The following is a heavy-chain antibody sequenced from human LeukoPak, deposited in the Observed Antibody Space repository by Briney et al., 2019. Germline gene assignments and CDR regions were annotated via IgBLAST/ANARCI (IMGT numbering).Heavy chain of an antibody. CDR3: ARGAGTYYGTDTFDL. V-gene: IGHV3-30*02. J-gene: IGHJ3*01. CDR2: IRSEENKI. D-gene: IGHD1-26*01. Sequence: PGGSLRLSCEASGFTFSDFGLHWVRQAPGKGLEWVAFIRSEENKIYYLASVRGRFTISRDNSKNTLFLQMSSLRHEDTAAYYCARGAGTYYGTDTFDLWGQGTMVTVSS. CDR1: GFTFSDFG.